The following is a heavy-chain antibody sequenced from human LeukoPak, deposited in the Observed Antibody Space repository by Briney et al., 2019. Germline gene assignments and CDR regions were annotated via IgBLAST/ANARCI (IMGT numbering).Heavy chain of an antibody. CDR2: INPNSGGT. J-gene: IGHJ4*02. V-gene: IGHV1-2*02. CDR3: ARVEFSCYVLELGY. D-gene: IGHD3-10*02. CDR1: GYTFTGYY. Sequence: ASVKVSCKASGYTFTGYYMHWVRQAPGQGLEWMGWINPNSGGTNYAQKFQGRVTMTRDTSISTAYMELSRLRSDDRAVYFRARVEFSCYVLELGYWGPGTLVTVSS.